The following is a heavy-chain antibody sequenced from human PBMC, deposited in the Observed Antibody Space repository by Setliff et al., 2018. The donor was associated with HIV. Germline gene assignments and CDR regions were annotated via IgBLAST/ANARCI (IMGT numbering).Heavy chain of an antibody. CDR2: IFHSAAT. CDR1: GYSISSGYY. V-gene: IGHV4-38-2*02. D-gene: IGHD6-13*01. CDR3: AREDGVFAFDI. J-gene: IGHJ3*02. Sequence: SETLSLTCAVSGYSISSGYYWGWIRQPPGKGLEWIGSIFHSAATNYNPSLKSRVTISIDTSKNQFSLKLSSVTAADTAMYYCAREDGVFAFDIWGQGTMVTVSS.